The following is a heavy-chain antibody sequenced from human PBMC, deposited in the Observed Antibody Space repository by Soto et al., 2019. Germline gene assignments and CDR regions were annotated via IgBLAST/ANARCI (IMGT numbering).Heavy chain of an antibody. D-gene: IGHD3-10*01. CDR3: ARGDPLLWFGEKVYYGMDV. V-gene: IGHV4-59*13. CDR2: IYYTGST. J-gene: IGHJ6*02. CDR1: GGFISSYY. Sequence: PSETLSLTCTVSGGFISSYYWSWIRQSPERGLEWIGYIYYTGSTNYNPSLNSRVTISLDTSKNQFSLRLTSVTAADTAVYYCARGDPLLWFGEKVYYGMDVWGQGTTVTVSS.